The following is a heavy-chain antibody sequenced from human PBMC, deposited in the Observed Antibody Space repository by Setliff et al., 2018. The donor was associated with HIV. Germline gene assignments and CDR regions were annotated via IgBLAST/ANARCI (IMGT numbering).Heavy chain of an antibody. J-gene: IGHJ6*03. CDR2: INAGNGNT. Sequence: ASVKVSCKASGYTFTSYAMHWVRQAPGQRLEWMGWINAGNGNTKYSQRFQGRVTITRGTSASTAYMELSSLRSEDTAVYYCAKGGYYDSTGYYYYYLYYLDEWGKGTTVTVSS. D-gene: IGHD3-22*01. V-gene: IGHV1-3*01. CDR1: GYTFTSYA. CDR3: AKGGYYDSTGYYYYYLYYLDE.